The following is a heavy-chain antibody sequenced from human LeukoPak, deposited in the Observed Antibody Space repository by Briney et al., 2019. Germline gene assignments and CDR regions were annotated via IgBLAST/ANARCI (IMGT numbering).Heavy chain of an antibody. CDR2: ISWNSGSI. Sequence: GGSLRLSCAASGFTFDDYAMHWVRQAPGKGLEWVSGISWNSGSIGYADSVKGRFTISRDNAKNSLYLQMNSLRAEDTALYYCAKDPHSSSSVGNWFDPWGQGTLVTVSS. J-gene: IGHJ5*02. CDR3: AKDPHSSSSVGNWFDP. D-gene: IGHD6-6*01. V-gene: IGHV3-9*01. CDR1: GFTFDDYA.